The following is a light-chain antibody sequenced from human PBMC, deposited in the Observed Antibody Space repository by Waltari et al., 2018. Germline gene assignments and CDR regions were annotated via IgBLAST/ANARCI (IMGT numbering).Light chain of an antibody. CDR2: DAS. CDR3: QQDNILPYA. Sequence: DIQMTQSPSSLSASVGDRVTITCQASEDIKEFLNWYKQRPGKAPQLLIYDASKLATGVPSRFSGSGSGTSFTLTIGSLQPEDASIYYCQQDNILPYAFGQGTKVEI. CDR1: EDIKEF. V-gene: IGKV1-33*01. J-gene: IGKJ2*01.